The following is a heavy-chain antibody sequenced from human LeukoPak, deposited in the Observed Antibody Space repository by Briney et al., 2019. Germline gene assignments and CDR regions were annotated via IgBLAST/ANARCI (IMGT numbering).Heavy chain of an antibody. V-gene: IGHV3-66*02. CDR3: AKQRRYCSGGSCSQGEYYFDY. Sequence: GGSLRLSCTTSRFIVSSKYMGWVRQSPGMGLEWVSVIYGGGNTYYAQSVQGRFTISRDNSKNTLYLQMNSLRAEDTAVYHCAKQRRYCSGGSCSQGEYYFDYWGQGTLVTVSS. D-gene: IGHD2-15*01. CDR2: IYGGGNT. J-gene: IGHJ4*02. CDR1: RFIVSSKY.